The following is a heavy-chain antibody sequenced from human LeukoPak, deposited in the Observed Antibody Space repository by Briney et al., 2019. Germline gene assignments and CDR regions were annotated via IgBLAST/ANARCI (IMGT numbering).Heavy chain of an antibody. Sequence: GGSLRLSCAASGFTFSSYAMHWVRQAPGKGLEWVAVISYDGSNKYYAGSVKGRFTISRDNSKNTLYLQMNSLRADDTAVYYRARGRYGSGSKRGMDVWGKGTTVTVSS. V-gene: IGHV3-30*04. J-gene: IGHJ6*04. D-gene: IGHD3-10*01. CDR1: GFTFSSYA. CDR2: ISYDGSNK. CDR3: ARGRYGSGSKRGMDV.